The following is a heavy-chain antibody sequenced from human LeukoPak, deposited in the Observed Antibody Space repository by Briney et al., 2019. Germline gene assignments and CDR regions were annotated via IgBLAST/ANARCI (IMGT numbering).Heavy chain of an antibody. V-gene: IGHV3-23*01. CDR1: GFTVSSNH. CDR3: AGAAGHYYFDY. Sequence: GGSLRLSCAASGFTVSSNHLTWVRQAPGKGLEWVSAISGSGNNIYYADSVKGRFTISRDNSKNTLYLQMNSLRAEDTAVYFCAGAAGHYYFDYWGQGTLVTVSS. J-gene: IGHJ4*02. D-gene: IGHD1-14*01. CDR2: ISGSGNNI.